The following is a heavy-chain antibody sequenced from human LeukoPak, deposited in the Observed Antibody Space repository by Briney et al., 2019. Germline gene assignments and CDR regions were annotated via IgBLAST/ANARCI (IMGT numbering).Heavy chain of an antibody. CDR1: GFTVSSNY. Sequence: GGSLRLSCAASGFTVSSNYMSWVRQAPGKGLEWVSVIYSGGSTYYADSVKGRFTISRDNSRNTLHLQMNSLRAEDTAVYYCASPGSGSYSYYYYGMDVWGQGTTVTVSS. CDR2: IYSGGST. D-gene: IGHD3-10*01. V-gene: IGHV3-66*01. CDR3: ASPGSGSYSYYYYGMDV. J-gene: IGHJ6*02.